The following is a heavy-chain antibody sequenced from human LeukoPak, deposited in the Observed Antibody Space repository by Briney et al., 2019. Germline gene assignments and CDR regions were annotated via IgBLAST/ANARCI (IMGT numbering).Heavy chain of an antibody. CDR2: IYSGGST. Sequence: PGGSLRLSCAASGFTVSSNYMSWVRQAPGKGLEWVSVIYSGGSTYYADSVKGRFTISRDNSKNTLYLQMNSLRAEDTAVYYCAKATGRSRFLEWLLFDYWGQGTLVTVSS. J-gene: IGHJ4*02. CDR1: GFTVSSNY. D-gene: IGHD3-3*01. V-gene: IGHV3-53*01. CDR3: AKATGRSRFLEWLLFDY.